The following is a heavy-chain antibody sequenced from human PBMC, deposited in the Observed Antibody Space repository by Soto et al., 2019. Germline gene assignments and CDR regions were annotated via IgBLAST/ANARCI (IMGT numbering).Heavy chain of an antibody. J-gene: IGHJ4*02. CDR2: INHSGST. D-gene: IGHD6-19*01. V-gene: IGHV4-34*01. Sequence: PSETLSLTCAVYGGSFSGYYWSWIRQPPGKGLEWIGEINHSGSTNYNPSLKSRVTISVDTSKNQFSLKLSSVTAADTAVYYCARGPVGIPVAGTFDYWGQGTLVTVSS. CDR3: ARGPVGIPVAGTFDY. CDR1: GGSFSGYY.